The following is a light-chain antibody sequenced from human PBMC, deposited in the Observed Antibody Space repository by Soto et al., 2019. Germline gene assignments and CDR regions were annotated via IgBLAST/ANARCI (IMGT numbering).Light chain of an antibody. Sequence: EVVLTQSPATLSLSPGERGTLSCRVSQSVGRSLAWYQQKPGQAPRLLIYEASNRATGIPARFSGRGSGTDFTLTISSLEPGDFAIYYCQQRSNWPPELTFGGGTKVEIK. CDR1: QSVGRS. CDR2: EAS. J-gene: IGKJ4*01. CDR3: QQRSNWPPELT. V-gene: IGKV3-11*01.